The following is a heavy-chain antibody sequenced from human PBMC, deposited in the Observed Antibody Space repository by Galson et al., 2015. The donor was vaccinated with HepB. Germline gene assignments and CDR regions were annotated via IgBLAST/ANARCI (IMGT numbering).Heavy chain of an antibody. V-gene: IGHV1-69*05. CDR1: GGTFSSYA. CDR2: IITIFGTA. Sequence: SVKVSCKASGGTFSSYAISWVRQAPGQGLEWMGGIITIFGTANYAQKLQGRVTMTTDTSTSTAYMELRSLRSDDTAVYYCARDRDTAMVPYGDFDYWGQGTLVTVSS. D-gene: IGHD5-18*01. CDR3: ARDRDTAMVPYGDFDY. J-gene: IGHJ4*02.